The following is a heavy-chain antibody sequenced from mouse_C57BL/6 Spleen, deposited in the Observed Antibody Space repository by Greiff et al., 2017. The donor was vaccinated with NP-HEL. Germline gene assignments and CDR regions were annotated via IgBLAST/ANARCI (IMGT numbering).Heavy chain of an antibody. V-gene: IGHV1-80*01. CDR3: ASYDYGDAMDY. Sequence: QVQLKQSGAELVKPGASVKISCKASGYAFSSYWMNWVKQRPGKGLEWIGQIYPGDGDTNYNGKFKGKATLTADKSSSTAYMQLSSLTSEDSAVYFCASYDYGDAMDYWGQGTSVTVSS. CDR1: GYAFSSYW. CDR2: IYPGDGDT. D-gene: IGHD2-4*01. J-gene: IGHJ4*01.